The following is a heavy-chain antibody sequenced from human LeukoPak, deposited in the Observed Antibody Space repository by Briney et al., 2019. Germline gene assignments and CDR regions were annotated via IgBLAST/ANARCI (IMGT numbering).Heavy chain of an antibody. Sequence: GESLKISCKASGYSFTSYWIGWVRHMPGKGLEWMGIIDPIDSETRYTPSFQGQVTISVDKSLTTAYLQWNSLKASDTAMYYCARQTAMGRSGDYWGQGTLVTVSS. D-gene: IGHD7-27*01. V-gene: IGHV5-51*01. J-gene: IGHJ4*02. CDR1: GYSFTSYW. CDR3: ARQTAMGRSGDY. CDR2: IDPIDSET.